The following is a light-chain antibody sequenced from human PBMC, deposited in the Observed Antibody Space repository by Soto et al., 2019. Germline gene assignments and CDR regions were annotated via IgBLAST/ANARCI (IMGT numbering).Light chain of an antibody. CDR2: DAS. Sequence: DIQMSQTPSTLSASVGDRVAITCRASQSISNRLAWYQQKPGKAPKVVIYDASNLESGVPSRFSGSGSGTEFILTINSLQPDDFATYCCQHYGGMWAFGQGTKVDI. CDR3: QHYGGMWA. J-gene: IGKJ1*01. CDR1: QSISNR. V-gene: IGKV1-5*01.